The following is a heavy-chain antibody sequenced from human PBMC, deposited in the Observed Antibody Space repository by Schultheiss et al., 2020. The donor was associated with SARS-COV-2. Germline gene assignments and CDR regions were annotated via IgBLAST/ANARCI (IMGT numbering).Heavy chain of an antibody. Sequence: SETLSLTCAVSGYSISSGYYWGWIRQPPGKGLEWIGYIYYSGSTNYNPSLKSRVTISVDTSKNQFSLKLSSVTAADTAVYYCARNFASSSSPDSWGQGILVTVSS. CDR3: ARNFASSSSPDS. V-gene: IGHV4-38-2*01. CDR1: GYSISSGYY. D-gene: IGHD6-6*01. CDR2: IYYSGST. J-gene: IGHJ4*02.